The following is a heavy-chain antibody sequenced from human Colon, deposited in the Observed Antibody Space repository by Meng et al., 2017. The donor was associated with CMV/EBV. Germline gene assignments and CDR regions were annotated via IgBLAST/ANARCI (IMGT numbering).Heavy chain of an antibody. V-gene: IGHV3-23*01. Sequence: SFAVSGCTFSNYAMSWVRQAPGKGLEWVSSISGSGITTYYADSVKGRFTISRDNSKDTLYLEMNSLRAEDTAVYYCAKDQGFSAASGGDQGTLVTVSS. CDR1: GCTFSNYA. CDR3: AKDQGFSAASG. CDR2: ISGSGITT. D-gene: IGHD6-13*01. J-gene: IGHJ4*02.